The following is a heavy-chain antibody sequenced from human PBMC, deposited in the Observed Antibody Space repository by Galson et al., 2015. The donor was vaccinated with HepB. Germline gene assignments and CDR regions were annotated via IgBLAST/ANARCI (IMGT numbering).Heavy chain of an antibody. D-gene: IGHD1-26*01. J-gene: IGHJ4*02. Sequence: SLRLSCAASGFTFSGYWLSWVRQAPGKGLEWVANIKQDGSVKYFVDSVKGRFTISRDNAKNSLYLQMNSLRAEDTAVYYCARDKGWSGSRTYYFDSWGQGTLVSVSS. CDR1: GFTFSGYW. CDR3: ARDKGWSGSRTYYFDS. CDR2: IKQDGSVK. V-gene: IGHV3-7*01.